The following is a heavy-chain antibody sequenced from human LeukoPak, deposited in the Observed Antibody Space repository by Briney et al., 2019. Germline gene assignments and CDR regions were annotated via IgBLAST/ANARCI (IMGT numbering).Heavy chain of an antibody. V-gene: IGHV4-4*07. CDR3: ARETNYDILTGYYNAFDY. CDR1: GGSISSYY. Sequence: SETLSLTCTVSGGSISSYYWSWIRQPAGKGLEWIGRIYTSGSTNYNPSLKSRVTISVDTSKNQFSLKLSSVTAADTAVYYCARETNYDILTGYYNAFDYWGQGTLVTVSS. D-gene: IGHD3-9*01. J-gene: IGHJ4*02. CDR2: IYTSGST.